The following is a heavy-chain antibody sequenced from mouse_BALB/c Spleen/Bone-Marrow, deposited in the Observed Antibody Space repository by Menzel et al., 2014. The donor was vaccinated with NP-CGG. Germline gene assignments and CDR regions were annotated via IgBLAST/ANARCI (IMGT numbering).Heavy chain of an antibody. CDR3: SRGRRDALDY. CDR2: INPSNGGT. Sequence: QVQLQQSGAELVKPGASVKLSCKASGYTFTSYYMYWVKQRPGQGLEWFGEINPSNGGTNFNEKFKNKATLTVDKSSSTAYTQLSSLTSEDSAVYYCSRGRRDALDYWGQGTSVTVSS. V-gene: IGHV1S81*02. J-gene: IGHJ4*01. CDR1: GYTFTSYY.